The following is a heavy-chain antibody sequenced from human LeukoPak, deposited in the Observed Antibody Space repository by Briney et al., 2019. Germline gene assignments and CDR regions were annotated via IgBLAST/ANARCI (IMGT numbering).Heavy chain of an antibody. D-gene: IGHD3-10*01. Sequence: SVKVSCKASGGTFSSYAISWVRQAPGQGLEWMGRIIPIFGTANYAQKFQGRVTITTDESTSTAYMELSSLRSEATAVYYCARGKVRDPPHYYYYMDVWGKGTTVTVSS. V-gene: IGHV1-69*05. CDR1: GGTFSSYA. J-gene: IGHJ6*03. CDR3: ARGKVRDPPHYYYYMDV. CDR2: IIPIFGTA.